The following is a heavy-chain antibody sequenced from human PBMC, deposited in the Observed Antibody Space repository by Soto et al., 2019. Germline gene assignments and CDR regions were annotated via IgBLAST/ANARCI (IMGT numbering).Heavy chain of an antibody. CDR1: GFTFSSYA. Sequence: QVQLVESGGGVVQPGRSLRLSCAASGFTFSSYAMHWVRQAPGKGLEGVAVISYDGSNKYYADSVKGRFTISRDNSKNTLYLQMNSLRAEDTAVYYCASLPKERSREYYYYGMDVWGQGTTVTVSS. D-gene: IGHD1-1*01. CDR2: ISYDGSNK. CDR3: ASLPKERSREYYYYGMDV. J-gene: IGHJ6*02. V-gene: IGHV3-30-3*01.